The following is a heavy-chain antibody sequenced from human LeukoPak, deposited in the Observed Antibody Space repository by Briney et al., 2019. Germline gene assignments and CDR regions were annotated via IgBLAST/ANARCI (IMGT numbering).Heavy chain of an antibody. J-gene: IGHJ4*02. CDR3: ARNLSANTGYFDY. Sequence: PSETLSLTCTVSGGSISSDAYYWGWVRQSPGKGLEWIGSIYYNGDSYYNPSLQSRVAIFVDTSRDQFSLDLYSVTAADTALYYCARNLSANTGYFDYCGQGTLVTVSS. CDR1: GGSISSDAYY. CDR2: IYYNGDS. V-gene: IGHV4-39*01.